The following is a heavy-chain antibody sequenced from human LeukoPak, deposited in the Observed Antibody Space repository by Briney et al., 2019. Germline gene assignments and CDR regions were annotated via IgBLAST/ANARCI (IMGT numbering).Heavy chain of an antibody. J-gene: IGHJ4*02. CDR1: GLTFSSYA. V-gene: IGHV3-30*04. D-gene: IGHD2-2*01. Sequence: GRSLRLSCAASGLTFSSYAMHWVRQAPGKGLEWVAVISYDGSNKYYADSVKGRFTISRDNSKNTLYLQMNSLRAEDTAVYYCARVWGCSSTSCYEGTFDYWGQGTLVTVSS. CDR3: ARVWGCSSTSCYEGTFDY. CDR2: ISYDGSNK.